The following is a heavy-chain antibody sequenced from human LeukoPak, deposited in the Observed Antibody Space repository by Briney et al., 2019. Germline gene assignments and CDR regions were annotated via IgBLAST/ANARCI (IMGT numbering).Heavy chain of an antibody. V-gene: IGHV1-8*02. CDR2: MNPNSGNT. Sequence: ASVKVSCKAAGGSFSSYAISWVRQATGQGLEWMGWMNPNSGNTGYAQKFQGRVTMTRNTSISTAYMELSSLRSEDTAVYYCARAGLLWFGEFGVWFDPWGQGTLVTVSS. CDR3: ARAGLLWFGEFGVWFDP. D-gene: IGHD3-10*01. J-gene: IGHJ5*02. CDR1: GGSFSSYA.